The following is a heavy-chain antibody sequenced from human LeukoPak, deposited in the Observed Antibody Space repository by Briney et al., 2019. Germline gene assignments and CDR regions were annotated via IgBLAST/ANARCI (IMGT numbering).Heavy chain of an antibody. CDR2: IIPILRTQ. CDR1: GGTFSSYT. V-gene: IGHV1-69*13. Sequence: GASVKVSCKASGGTFSSYTISWVRQAPGQGLEWMGGIIPILRTQSYAQKFQSRVTITADESTTTAYMELSSLRSEDTAVYYCAGGLIRGVIRPHYYYAMDVWGRGTTVTVSS. CDR3: AGGLIRGVIRPHYYYAMDV. D-gene: IGHD3-10*01. J-gene: IGHJ6*04.